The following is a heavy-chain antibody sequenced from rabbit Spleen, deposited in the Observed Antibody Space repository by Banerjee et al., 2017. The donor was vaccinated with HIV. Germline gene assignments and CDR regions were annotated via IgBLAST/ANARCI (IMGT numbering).Heavy chain of an antibody. V-gene: IGHV1S40*01. CDR2: IYTGSSGST. Sequence: QSLEESGGDLVKPGASLTLTCTASGFSFSSNYWMCWVRQAPGKGLELIACIYTGSSGSTAYASWAKGRFTISRTSSTTVTLQMTSLTAADTATYFCARDRAGNSYYLNLWGPGTLVTVS. J-gene: IGHJ4*01. CDR1: GFSFSSNYW. D-gene: IGHD8-1*01. CDR3: ARDRAGNSYYLNL.